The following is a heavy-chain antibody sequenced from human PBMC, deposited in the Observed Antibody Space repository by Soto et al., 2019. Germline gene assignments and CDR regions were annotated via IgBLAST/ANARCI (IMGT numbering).Heavy chain of an antibody. CDR3: ARVSWREKYGMDV. Sequence: VGSLRLSCAASGFTFSDSYMSWIRQAPGKGLEWISYITFSGNTVYYADSLKGRFTISRDNAKNSLYLQMNRLRAEDTAAYYCARVSWREKYGMDVWGQGTTVTVS. CDR2: ITFSGNTV. J-gene: IGHJ6*02. CDR1: GFTFSDSY. V-gene: IGHV3-11*01.